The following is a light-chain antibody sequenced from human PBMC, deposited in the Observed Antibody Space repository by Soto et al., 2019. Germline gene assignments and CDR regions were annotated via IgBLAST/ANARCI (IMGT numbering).Light chain of an antibody. CDR2: KAS. J-gene: IGKJ1*01. Sequence: DIQMTQSPSTLYASVGDRVTITYRARQSISSCLAWYQQKPWKPPKVLIYKASNLQIGVPARFSGSGSGTASTITISSLQPDDFATYYCQQWNSYPPAFGPGNTLYIK. CDR3: QQWNSYPPA. CDR1: QSISSC. V-gene: IGKV1-5*03.